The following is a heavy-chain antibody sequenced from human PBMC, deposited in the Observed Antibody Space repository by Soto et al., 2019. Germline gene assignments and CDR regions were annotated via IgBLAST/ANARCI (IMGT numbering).Heavy chain of an antibody. V-gene: IGHV2-26*01. J-gene: IGHJ4*02. CDR2: IFSNDEK. D-gene: IGHD5-12*01. CDR1: GFSLSNARMG. CDR3: ARGPSGSGYDLSWATTYFDY. Sequence: QVTLKESGPVLVKPTETLTLTCTVSGFSLSNARMGVSWIRQPPGKALEWLAHIFSNDEKSYSTSLKSRLTISKDTSKSQVVLTMTNMDPVDTATYYCARGPSGSGYDLSWATTYFDYWGQGTLVTVSS.